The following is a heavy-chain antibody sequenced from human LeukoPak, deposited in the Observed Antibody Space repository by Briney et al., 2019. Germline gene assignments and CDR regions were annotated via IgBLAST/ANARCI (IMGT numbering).Heavy chain of an antibody. Sequence: PSETLSLTCTVSGGSISSSSYYWGWSRQPPGKGLEWIGSIYYSGSTYYNPSLKSRVTISVDTSKNQFSLKLSSVTAADTAVYYCARHSSYYGNFDYWGQGTLVTVSS. J-gene: IGHJ4*02. CDR2: IYYSGST. D-gene: IGHD3-10*01. CDR3: ARHSSYYGNFDY. V-gene: IGHV4-39*01. CDR1: GGSISSSSYY.